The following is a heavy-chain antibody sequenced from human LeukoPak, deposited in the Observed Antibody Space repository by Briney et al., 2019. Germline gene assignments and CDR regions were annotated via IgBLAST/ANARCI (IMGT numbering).Heavy chain of an antibody. CDR3: ARHLADEIAAAENYYYYYMDV. V-gene: IGHV4-4*08. J-gene: IGHJ6*03. D-gene: IGHD6-13*01. CDR1: GGSISSYY. CDR2: IYTSGST. Sequence: SETLSLTCTVSGGSISSYYWSWIRQPPGKGLEWIGYIYTSGSTNYNPSLKSRVTLSVDTYKHQFSLKLSSVTAADTAVYYCARHLADEIAAAENYYYYYMDVWGKGTTVTVSS.